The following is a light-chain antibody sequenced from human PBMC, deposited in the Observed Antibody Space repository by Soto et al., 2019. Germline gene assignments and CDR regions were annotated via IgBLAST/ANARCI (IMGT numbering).Light chain of an antibody. CDR2: DAS. CDR3: QQYDNLPLT. CDR1: QDSSNY. Sequence: DIQMTQSPSSLSASVGDRVTITCQASQDSSNYLNWYQQKPGKAPKLLIYDASNLETGVPSRFSGSGSGTDFTCTISSLQPEDIATYYCQQYDNLPLTFGGGTKVEIK. V-gene: IGKV1-33*01. J-gene: IGKJ4*01.